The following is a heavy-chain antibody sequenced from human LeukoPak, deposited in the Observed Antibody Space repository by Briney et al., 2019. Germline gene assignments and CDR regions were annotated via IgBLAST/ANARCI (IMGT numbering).Heavy chain of an antibody. D-gene: IGHD3-10*01. CDR1: GGSISSYY. CDR3: ARLTSGRRITTVRGVPPRFDY. CDR2: IHYSGST. Sequence: SETLSLTCTVSGGSISSYYWSWIRQPPGKGLEWIGYIHYSGSTHYNPSLKSRVTISVDTSKNQFSLKLSSVTAADTAVYYCARLTSGRRITTVRGVPPRFDYWGQGTLVTVSS. V-gene: IGHV4-59*12. J-gene: IGHJ4*02.